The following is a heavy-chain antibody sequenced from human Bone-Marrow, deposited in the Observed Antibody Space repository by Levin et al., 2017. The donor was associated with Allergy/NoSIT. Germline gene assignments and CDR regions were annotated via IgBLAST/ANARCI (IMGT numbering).Heavy chain of an antibody. CDR3: VSSWYPP. J-gene: IGHJ5*02. Sequence: SCVGSGFSFSGAWMTWVRQAPGKGPEWVGRIKKKIEGETTDYAAPGKGRFTMSRDDSKSTVYLQMNNLKIEETGVYYCVSSWYPPWGQGTLVTVSS. V-gene: IGHV3-15*01. D-gene: IGHD6-13*01. CDR2: IKKKIEGETT. CDR1: GFSFSGAW.